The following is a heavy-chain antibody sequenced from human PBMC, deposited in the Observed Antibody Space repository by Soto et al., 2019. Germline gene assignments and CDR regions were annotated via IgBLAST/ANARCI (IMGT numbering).Heavy chain of an antibody. D-gene: IGHD2-15*01. CDR3: AKDWGVFVVVVAATHFDI. CDR1: GFTFSSYG. CDR2: ISYDGSNK. J-gene: IGHJ3*02. V-gene: IGHV3-30*18. Sequence: QVQLVESGGGVVQPGRSLRFSCAASGFTFSSYGMHWVRQAPGKGLEWVAVISYDGSNKYYADSVKGRFTISRDNSKNTLYLQMNSLRAEDTAVYYCAKDWGVFVVVVAATHFDIWGQGTMVTVSS.